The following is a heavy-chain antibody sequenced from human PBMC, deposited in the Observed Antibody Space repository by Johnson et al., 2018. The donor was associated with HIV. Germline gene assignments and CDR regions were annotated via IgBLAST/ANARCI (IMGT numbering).Heavy chain of an antibody. Sequence: VQLVESGGGLVQPGGSLRLSCAVSGFTVKSNYINWVRQAPGKGLECVSGIYSGGRTYYADSVKGRFTISRDNSKNTLYLQMNSLRAEDTAVYFCARDRRYYDSSGYYHDAVDIWGQGTMVTVSS. V-gene: IGHV3-66*01. D-gene: IGHD3-22*01. CDR1: GFTVKSNY. CDR2: IYSGGRT. CDR3: ARDRRYYDSSGYYHDAVDI. J-gene: IGHJ3*02.